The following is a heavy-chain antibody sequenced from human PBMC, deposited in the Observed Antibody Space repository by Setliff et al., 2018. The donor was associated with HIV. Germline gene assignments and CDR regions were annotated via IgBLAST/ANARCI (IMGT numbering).Heavy chain of an antibody. CDR1: GGSFYTYA. CDR3: TRTPGAWQNYFDY. CDR2: IVPVFRTV. J-gene: IGHJ4*02. V-gene: IGHV1-69*13. D-gene: IGHD2-15*01. Sequence: ASVKVSCKASGGSFYTYAFTWVRQAPGQGLEWVGGIVPVFRTVNYAQKLQGRVTITADESTSTSYMELNSLTSDDTAVYYCTRTPGAWQNYFDYWGQGTPVTVSS.